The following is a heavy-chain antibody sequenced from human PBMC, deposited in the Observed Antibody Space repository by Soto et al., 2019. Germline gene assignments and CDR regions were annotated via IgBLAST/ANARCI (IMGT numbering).Heavy chain of an antibody. CDR2: IIPMFGTV. CDR1: GDIFAKYV. D-gene: IGHD2-15*01. CDR3: ATSSRKHCRGGTCYENWFDP. Sequence: EASVKVSCKAPGDIFAKYVITWARQAPGQGLEWMGGIIPMFGTVNYSQRFQGRLTITADESTSTSYMELNSLSSEDTAVYYCATSSRKHCRGGTCYENWFDPRGQGTLVTVSS. V-gene: IGHV1-69*13. J-gene: IGHJ5*02.